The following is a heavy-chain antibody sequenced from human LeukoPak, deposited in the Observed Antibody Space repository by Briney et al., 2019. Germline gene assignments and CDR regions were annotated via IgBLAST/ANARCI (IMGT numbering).Heavy chain of an antibody. CDR1: EFTFSSYA. CDR2: ISGSGGST. V-gene: IGHV3-23*01. D-gene: IGHD3-3*01. J-gene: IGHJ6*02. Sequence: QPGGSLRLSCAASEFTFSSYAMSWVRQAPGKGLEWVSAISGSGGSTYYADSVKGRFTISRDNSKNTLYLQMNSLRAEETAVYYCAKVLGGFWSGWPLLSYYYGMDVWGQGTTVTVSS. CDR3: AKVLGGFWSGWPLLSYYYGMDV.